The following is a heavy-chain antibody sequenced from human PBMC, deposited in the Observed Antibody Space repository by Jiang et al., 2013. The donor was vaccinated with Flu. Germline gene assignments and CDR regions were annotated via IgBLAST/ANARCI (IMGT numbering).Heavy chain of an antibody. Sequence: SVKVSCKASGGTFSSYAISWVRQAPGQGLEWMGGIIPIFGIANYAQKFQGRVTITADESTSTAYMELSSLRSEDTAVYYCARDQAYCGGDCPTGYFDLWGRGTLVTVSS. CDR3: ARDQAYCGGDCPTGYFDL. J-gene: IGHJ2*01. CDR2: IIPIFGIA. V-gene: IGHV1-69*01. D-gene: IGHD2-21*02. CDR1: GGTFSSYA.